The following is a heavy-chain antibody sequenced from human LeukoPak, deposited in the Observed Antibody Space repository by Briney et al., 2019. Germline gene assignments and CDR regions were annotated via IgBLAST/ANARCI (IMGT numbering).Heavy chain of an antibody. D-gene: IGHD5-18*01. CDR2: IYYSGST. J-gene: IGHJ4*02. Sequence: SETLSLTCTVSGGSISSYYWSWIRQPPGKGLEWIGYIYYSGSTNYNPPLKSRVTISVDTSKNQSSLKLSSVTAADTAVYYCARQSGYSYGYAFDYWGQGTLVTVSS. V-gene: IGHV4-59*01. CDR1: GGSISSYY. CDR3: ARQSGYSYGYAFDY.